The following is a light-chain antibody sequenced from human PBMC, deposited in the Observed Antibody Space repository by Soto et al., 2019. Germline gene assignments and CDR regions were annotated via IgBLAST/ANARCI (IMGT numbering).Light chain of an antibody. CDR1: QGVSSN. V-gene: IGKV3D-15*01. J-gene: IGKJ4*01. CDR2: GAS. Sequence: EIVMTQSPATVSVSPGERATLSCRASQGVSSNLAWYQQKPGQAPRLLIYGASIRVTGIPARFSGSGSGPEFNRTISSLQSEDFALYFCQQYNNWPPLTFGGGTKVEIK. CDR3: QQYNNWPPLT.